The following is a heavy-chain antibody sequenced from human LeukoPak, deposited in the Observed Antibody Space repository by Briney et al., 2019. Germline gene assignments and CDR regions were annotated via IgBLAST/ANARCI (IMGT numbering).Heavy chain of an antibody. Sequence: PGGSLRLSFAASGFTFSNAWMSWVRQAPGKGLEWVGRIKSKTDGGTTDYGSPVKGRFTISRDDSKNTLYLRMNSLKTEDTALYYCTTDRYYDAAYTTWGQGTLVTVSS. CDR3: TTDRYYDAAYTT. D-gene: IGHD3-16*01. CDR2: IKSKTDGGTT. V-gene: IGHV3-15*01. CDR1: GFTFSNAW. J-gene: IGHJ4*02.